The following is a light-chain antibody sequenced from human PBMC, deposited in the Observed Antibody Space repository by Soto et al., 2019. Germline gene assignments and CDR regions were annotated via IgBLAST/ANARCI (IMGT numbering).Light chain of an antibody. Sequence: QSALAQPASVSGSPGQSIAISCSGSSSDLGIYNYVSWYQQHPGKVPKLIIFEVTNRPSGVSNRFPGSKSGNTASLTISGLQAEDEADYYCSSYTTSSTRVFGTGTKVTVL. V-gene: IGLV2-14*01. CDR3: SSYTTSSTRV. CDR1: SSDLGIYNY. CDR2: EVT. J-gene: IGLJ1*01.